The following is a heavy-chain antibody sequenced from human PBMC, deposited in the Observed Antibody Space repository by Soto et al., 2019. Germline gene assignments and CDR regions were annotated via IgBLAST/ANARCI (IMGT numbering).Heavy chain of an antibody. J-gene: IGHJ3*02. Sequence: SETLSLTCTVSGGSISSSSYYWGWIRQPPGKGLEWIGSIYYSGSTYYNPSLKSRVTISVDTSKNQFSLKLSSVTAADTAVYYCARLNPGYSSPMVQDAFDIWGQGTMVTVSS. D-gene: IGHD6-13*01. CDR1: GGSISSSSYY. V-gene: IGHV4-39*01. CDR3: ARLNPGYSSPMVQDAFDI. CDR2: IYYSGST.